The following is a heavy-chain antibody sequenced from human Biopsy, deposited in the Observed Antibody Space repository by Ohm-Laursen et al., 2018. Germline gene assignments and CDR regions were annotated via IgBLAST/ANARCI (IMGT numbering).Heavy chain of an antibody. CDR3: ARATNSTGWPYYYFYGMDV. J-gene: IGHJ6*02. Sequence: TLSLTCTVSGGSISSDYWSWIRQTPGKGLEWIGYIYYSGSTNYNPSLKSRVTISVDTSMNQFSLGLNPVTAADTAVYYCARATNSTGWPYYYFYGMDVWGQGTTVTVSS. CDR2: IYYSGST. V-gene: IGHV4-59*01. CDR1: GGSISSDY. D-gene: IGHD2/OR15-2a*01.